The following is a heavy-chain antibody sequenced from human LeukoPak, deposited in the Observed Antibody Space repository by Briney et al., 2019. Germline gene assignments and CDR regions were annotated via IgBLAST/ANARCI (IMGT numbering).Heavy chain of an antibody. CDR2: ISAYNGNT. Sequence: ASVKVSCKASGYTFTSYGISWVRQAPGQGLERMGWISAYNGNTNYAQKLQGRVTMPTDTSTSTAYMELRSLRSDDTAVYYCARVLPPFVPQVAGTEDYWGQGTLVTVSS. D-gene: IGHD6-19*01. V-gene: IGHV1-18*01. CDR1: GYTFTSYG. CDR3: ARVLPPFVPQVAGTEDY. J-gene: IGHJ4*02.